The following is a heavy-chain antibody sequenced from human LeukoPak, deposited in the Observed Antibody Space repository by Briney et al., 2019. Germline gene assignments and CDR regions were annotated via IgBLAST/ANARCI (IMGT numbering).Heavy chain of an antibody. Sequence: SETLSLTCTVSGDSISRYYWSWIRQPPGKGLEWIGYIYFSGATNYNPSLKSRVTISVDTSKNQFSLKLSSVTAADTAVYYCAREDPQTTVPEGLDVWGQGTTVIVSS. CDR1: GDSISRYY. D-gene: IGHD4-17*01. CDR3: AREDPQTTVPEGLDV. V-gene: IGHV4-59*01. J-gene: IGHJ6*02. CDR2: IYFSGAT.